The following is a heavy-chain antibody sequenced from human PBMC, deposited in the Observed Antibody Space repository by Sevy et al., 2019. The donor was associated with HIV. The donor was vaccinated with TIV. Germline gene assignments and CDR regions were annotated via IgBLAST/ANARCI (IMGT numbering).Heavy chain of an antibody. Sequence: ASVKDSCKASGGTFSSYAISWVRQAPGQGLEWMGGIIPIFGTANYAQKFQGRVTITADESTSTAYMELSSLRSEDTAVYYCASSYYYDSSGYSPLTYYYYGMDVWGQGTTVTVSS. CDR2: IIPIFGTA. J-gene: IGHJ6*02. CDR1: GGTFSSYA. D-gene: IGHD3-22*01. CDR3: ASSYYYDSSGYSPLTYYYYGMDV. V-gene: IGHV1-69*13.